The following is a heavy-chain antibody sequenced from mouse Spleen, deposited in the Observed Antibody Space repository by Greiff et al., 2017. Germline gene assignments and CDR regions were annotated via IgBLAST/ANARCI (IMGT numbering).Heavy chain of an antibody. Sequence: EVKVVESGGGLVKPGGSLKLSCAASGFTFSSYAMSWVRQTPEKRLEWVASISSGGSTYYPDSVKGRFTISRDNARNILYLQMSSLRSEDTAMYYCARGGSNHWYFDVWGAGTTVTVSS. D-gene: IGHD2-5*01. CDR1: GFTFSSYA. J-gene: IGHJ1*01. CDR3: ARGGSNHWYFDV. CDR2: ISSGGST. V-gene: IGHV5-6-5*01.